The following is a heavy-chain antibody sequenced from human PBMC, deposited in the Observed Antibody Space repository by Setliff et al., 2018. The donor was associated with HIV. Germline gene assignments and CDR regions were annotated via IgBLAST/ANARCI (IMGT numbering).Heavy chain of an antibody. V-gene: IGHV4-4*02. CDR1: GGSISTNNW. Sequence: SETLSLTCAVSGGSISTNNWWTWVRQSPGKRLEWIGDIYHSGTTNYNPSLKSRVTISVDTSKNQFSLKLSSATAADTAVYYCARRLQFLEFLHGVGGLDVWGQGTTVTVSS. D-gene: IGHD3-3*01. J-gene: IGHJ6*02. CDR3: ARRLQFLEFLHGVGGLDV. CDR2: IYHSGTT.